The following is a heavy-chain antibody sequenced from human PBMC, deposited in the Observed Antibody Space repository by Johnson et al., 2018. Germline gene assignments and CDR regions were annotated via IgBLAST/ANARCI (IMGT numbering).Heavy chain of an antibody. D-gene: IGHD2-2*01. CDR1: GDSFNNYY. V-gene: IGHV4-59*12. Sequence: QVQLQESGPGLVKPSETLSLTCIFSGDSFNNYYWSWIRQPPGKGLEWIGYVYYGGTANYNPSLGNRITLSADTAQNQISLGLRSVTAADPAVYYCFGDNYCRNSICKYNGMDVGGQGAMVTVSS. CDR2: VYYGGTA. J-gene: IGHJ6*02. CDR3: FGDNYCRNSICKYNGMDV.